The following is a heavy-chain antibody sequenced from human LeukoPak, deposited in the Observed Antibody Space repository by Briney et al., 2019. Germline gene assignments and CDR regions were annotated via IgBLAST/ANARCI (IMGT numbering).Heavy chain of an antibody. D-gene: IGHD3-3*01. J-gene: IGHJ4*02. CDR1: GFKFSDYS. CDR3: AKDQEPRFLQTTFDY. V-gene: IGHV3-23*01. CDR2: IGGSGGGT. Sequence: GGSLRLSCAASGFKFSDYSMSWVRQAPGKGLEWVAGIGGSGGGTYYGDSMEGRFTVSRDNSKNTLFLHMNNLSAEDTAVYFCAKDQEPRFLQTTFDYWGQGTLVTVSS.